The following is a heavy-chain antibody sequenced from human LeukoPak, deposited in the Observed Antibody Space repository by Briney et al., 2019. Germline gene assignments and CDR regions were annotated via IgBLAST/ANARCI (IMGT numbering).Heavy chain of an antibody. CDR1: GYTFTNYY. J-gene: IGHJ4*02. V-gene: IGHV1-46*01. Sequence: ASVKVSCKASGYTFTNYYMHWVRQAPGQGLEWMGVIHPSGGSTSFAQKFQGRVTMTRDTSTSTVYMELSSLRSDDTAVYYCAQGIGLDYDSSGLDWGQGTLVTVSS. CDR2: IHPSGGST. D-gene: IGHD3-22*01. CDR3: AQGIGLDYDSSGLD.